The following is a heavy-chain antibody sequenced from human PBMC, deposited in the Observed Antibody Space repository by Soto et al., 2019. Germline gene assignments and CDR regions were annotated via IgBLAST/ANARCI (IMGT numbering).Heavy chain of an antibody. Sequence: EVQLSESGGDLRQPGGSLRLSCAASGFTFTNYAMTWVRQTPGKGLEWVSGISASGGLKYYADSVQGRFTVSRDNSKNILYLPMDNLRDEATALYYCAREVGAPSGWLDPCGQGTQVTVSA. CDR3: AREVGAPSGWLDP. D-gene: IGHD1-26*01. J-gene: IGHJ5*02. CDR1: GFTFTNYA. CDR2: ISASGGLK. V-gene: IGHV3-23*01.